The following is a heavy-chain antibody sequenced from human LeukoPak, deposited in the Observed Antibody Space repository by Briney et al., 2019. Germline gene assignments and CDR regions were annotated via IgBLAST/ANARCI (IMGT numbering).Heavy chain of an antibody. J-gene: IGHJ4*02. CDR3: AADPYSGVLNY. V-gene: IGHV3-7*01. CDR2: IKGDGSEK. Sequence: GGSLRLSCEASGFTFSSYWMSWARQAPGKGLEWVANIKGDGSEKYYVDSVKGRFTISRDNAKNSLDLQMNSLRAEDAAVYYCAADPYSGVLNYWGQGTLVTVSS. D-gene: IGHD2-21*01. CDR1: GFTFSSYW.